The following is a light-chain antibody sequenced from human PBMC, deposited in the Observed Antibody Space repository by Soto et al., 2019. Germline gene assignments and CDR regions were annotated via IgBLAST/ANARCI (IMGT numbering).Light chain of an antibody. J-gene: IGLJ2*01. V-gene: IGLV3-1*01. CDR1: KLGDKY. CDR2: QDS. Sequence: SYELTQPPSVSMSPGQTASITCSGDKLGDKYACWYQQKPGQSPVLVIYQDSKRPSGIPGRFSGSNSGNTATLTISGTQAMDEADCYCQAWDSSTVVFGGGTKLTVL. CDR3: QAWDSSTVV.